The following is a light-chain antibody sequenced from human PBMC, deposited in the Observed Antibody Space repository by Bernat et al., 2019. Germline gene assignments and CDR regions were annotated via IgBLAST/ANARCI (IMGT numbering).Light chain of an antibody. CDR3: NSRESSGNHLGWV. CDR2: VKN. Sequence: SSELTQDPAVSVALGQTVRITCQGDSLRSYYASWYQQKPGQAPVLVIYVKNNRPSGIPDRFSGSSSGNTASLTITGAQAEDEADYYCNSRESSGNHLGWVFGGGTKLTVL. J-gene: IGLJ3*02. V-gene: IGLV3-19*01. CDR1: SLRSYY.